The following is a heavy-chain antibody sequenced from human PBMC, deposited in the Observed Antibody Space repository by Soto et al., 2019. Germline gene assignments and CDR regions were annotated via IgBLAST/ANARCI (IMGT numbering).Heavy chain of an antibody. CDR3: ASQGGSGYGLRYYYYGMDF. D-gene: IGHD3-22*01. J-gene: IGHJ6*02. CDR1: GYTLTELA. CDR2: FDPEDGET. Sequence: ASVKVSCKVSGYTLTELAMHWVRQAPGKGLEWMGGFDPEDGETIYAQKFQGRVTMTEDTSTDTAYMELSSLRSEDTAVYYCASQGGSGYGLRYYYYGMDFWGQGTTVTAP. V-gene: IGHV1-24*01.